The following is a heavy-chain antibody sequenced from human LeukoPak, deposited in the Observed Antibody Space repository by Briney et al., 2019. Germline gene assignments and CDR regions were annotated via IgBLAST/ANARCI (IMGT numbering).Heavy chain of an antibody. V-gene: IGHV3-74*01. D-gene: IGHD2-2*01. CDR2: INGDGSSS. CDR3: ARDGHAYAHGSPHY. CDR1: TFTFSTYW. Sequence: PGGSLRLSCEASTFTFSTYWMHWVRQVPGKGLVWVSYINGDGSSSNYADSVKGRLTISRDNAKNTLYLQMNSLRAEDTAVYYCARDGHAYAHGSPHYWGQGTLVTVSS. J-gene: IGHJ4*02.